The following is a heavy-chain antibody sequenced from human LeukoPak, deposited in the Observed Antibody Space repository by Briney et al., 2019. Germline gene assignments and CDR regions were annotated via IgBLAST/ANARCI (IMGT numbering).Heavy chain of an antibody. J-gene: IGHJ4*02. CDR1: CGSLSGYY. D-gene: IGHD2-2*01. V-gene: IGHV4-34*01. CDR3: ARAGVVPAAMFLRY. CDR2: INHSGST. Sequence: SETLSLTCAVYCGSLSGYYWSWIRQPPGKGLEWIGEINHSGSTNYNPSLKSRVTISVDTSKNQFSLKLSSVTAADTAVYYCARAGVVPAAMFLRYWGQGALVTVSS.